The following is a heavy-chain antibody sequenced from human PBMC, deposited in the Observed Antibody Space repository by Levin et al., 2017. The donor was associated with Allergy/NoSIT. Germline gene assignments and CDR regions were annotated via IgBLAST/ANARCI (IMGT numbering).Heavy chain of an antibody. J-gene: IGHJ4*02. V-gene: IGHV1-2*02. CDR3: AREGGGSFPQF. Sequence: GASVKVSCKASGYTFRDYYIHWVRLAPGRGPEWMGWISPDTDGTKYAKSFQARVIMTRDWSINTAYMELTGLTSDDTGLYFCAREGGGSFPQFWGQGTLVTVSS. CDR1: GYTFRDYY. D-gene: IGHD1-26*01. CDR2: ISPDTDGT.